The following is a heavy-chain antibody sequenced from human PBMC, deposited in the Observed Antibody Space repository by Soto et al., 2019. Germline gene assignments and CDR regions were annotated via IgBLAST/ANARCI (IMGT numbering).Heavy chain of an antibody. J-gene: IGHJ4*02. V-gene: IGHV3-30*19. CDR1: GFRFKSFV. CDR2: TSYDGNNK. Sequence: QVQLVESGGGVVQPGTSLRLSCAASGFRFKSFVMHWVRQAPGKGLEWVAFTSYDGNNKDYGDSVKGRFTVSRDNSQNTLHLQXDFLRPEDTALYYCARWGTTGGFDLWGQGTLVSVSS. CDR3: ARWGTTGGFDL. D-gene: IGHD3-16*01.